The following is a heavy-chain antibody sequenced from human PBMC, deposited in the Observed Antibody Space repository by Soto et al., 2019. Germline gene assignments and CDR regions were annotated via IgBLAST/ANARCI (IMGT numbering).Heavy chain of an antibody. CDR1: GDSVTSGSYY. D-gene: IGHD7-27*01. CDR3: AREWGLLPYYVMNV. J-gene: IGHJ6*02. V-gene: IGHV4-61*03. Sequence: TSETLSLTCIVSGDSVTSGSYYWTWLRQPPGKGLEWIGHISYTGRTKYNPSLQSRVTISVDTSKNDFSLNLSSVTAADTAVYFCAREWGLLPYYVMNVWGHGTAVTVSS. CDR2: ISYTGRT.